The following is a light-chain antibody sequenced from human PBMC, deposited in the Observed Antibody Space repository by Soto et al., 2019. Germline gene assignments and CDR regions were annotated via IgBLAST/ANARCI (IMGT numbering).Light chain of an antibody. Sequence: EIVMTQSPATLSVSPGEGATLSCRASQSISSNFAGYQQKPGQAPQLLIYGASTRATGFPARFSGSGSGTEFTLTISSLQSEDFAVYYCQHDNDWPLTFGGGTKVEIK. V-gene: IGKV3-15*01. CDR2: GAS. J-gene: IGKJ4*01. CDR3: QHDNDWPLT. CDR1: QSISSN.